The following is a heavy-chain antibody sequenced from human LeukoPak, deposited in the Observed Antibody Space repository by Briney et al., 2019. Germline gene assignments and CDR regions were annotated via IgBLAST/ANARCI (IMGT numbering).Heavy chain of an antibody. CDR2: IYYIGST. D-gene: IGHD2-15*01. J-gene: IGHJ6*02. V-gene: IGHV4-39*01. CDR3: ARQKGPRDITILPRMDV. Sequence: SETLSLTCTVSGGSITRSSYYWGWIRQPPVKGLEWIGSIYYIGSTYYNPSLKSRVTISVDTTKNQFSLKLSSVTAADTAVYFCARQKGPRDITILPRMDVWGLGTTVTVSS. CDR1: GGSITRSSYY.